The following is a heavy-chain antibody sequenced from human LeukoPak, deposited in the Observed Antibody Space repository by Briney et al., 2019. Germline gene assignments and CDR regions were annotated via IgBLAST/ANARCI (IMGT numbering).Heavy chain of an antibody. CDR2: ITGSDDRA. CDR1: GFTFSSAA. V-gene: IGHV3-23*01. J-gene: IGHJ4*02. D-gene: IGHD3-22*01. CDR3: AKDPSSSGYYSD. Sequence: QPGGSLRLSCTTSGFTFSSAAMTWVRQAPGEGLEWVSTITGSDDRAYYADSVKGRFTISRDNSKNTLYLQMNSLRAEDTAVYYCAKDPSSSGYYSDWGQGTLVTVSS.